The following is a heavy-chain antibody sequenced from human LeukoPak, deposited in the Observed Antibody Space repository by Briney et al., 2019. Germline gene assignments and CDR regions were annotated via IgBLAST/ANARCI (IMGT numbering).Heavy chain of an antibody. D-gene: IGHD2-15*01. Sequence: GGSLRLSCAGSGFTFSSYSVNWVRQAPGKGLQWVSSISRSSSYIYYADSVKGRFTISRDNARNSLYLQMNSLRAEDTAVYYCARAPPGRDLLGGFDFWGQGIRVTVSS. V-gene: IGHV3-21*01. CDR2: ISRSSSYI. CDR1: GFTFSSYS. J-gene: IGHJ4*02. CDR3: ARAPPGRDLLGGFDF.